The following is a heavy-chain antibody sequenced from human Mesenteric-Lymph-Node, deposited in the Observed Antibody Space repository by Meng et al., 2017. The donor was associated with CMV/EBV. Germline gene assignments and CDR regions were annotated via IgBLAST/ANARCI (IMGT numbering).Heavy chain of an antibody. V-gene: IGHV3-23*01. Sequence: GGSLRLSCAASGFTFSSYWMSWVRQAPGKGLEWVSGISTSGGSTYYADSVRGRFTISRDNSKNTLYLQMNSLRAEDTAIYYCAKGYTPRYYFDYWGQGTLVTVSS. CDR2: ISTSGGST. CDR1: GFTFSSYW. CDR3: AKGYTPRYYFDY. D-gene: IGHD1-1*01. J-gene: IGHJ4*02.